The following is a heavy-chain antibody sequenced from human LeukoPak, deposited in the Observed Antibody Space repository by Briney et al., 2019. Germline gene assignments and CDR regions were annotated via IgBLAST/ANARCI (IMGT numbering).Heavy chain of an antibody. V-gene: IGHV3-7*01. CDR1: GFTFSSYG. CDR2: IKQDGSEK. J-gene: IGHJ5*02. CDR3: SRAPISRDWFDP. Sequence: GGSLRLSCAASGFTFSSYGMHWVRQAPGKGLEWVANIKQDGSEKYYVDSVKGRFTISRDNAKNSLYLQMNSLRAEDTAVYYCSRAPISRDWFDPWVQGTVVTVSS.